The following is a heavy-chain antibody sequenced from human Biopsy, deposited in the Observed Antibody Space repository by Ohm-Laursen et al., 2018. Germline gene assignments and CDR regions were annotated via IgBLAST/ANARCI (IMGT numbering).Heavy chain of an antibody. V-gene: IGHV4-4*07. CDR3: VSIFHTNNERRPFDM. J-gene: IGHJ3*02. CDR1: GVSIRGYY. Sequence: GTLSLTCAVSGVSIRGYYWSWVRRPAGRGLEWIGRVYVGGSNNYNPSLRSRVSLSVDTSKNQFSLMLSGVTAADTAVYYCVSIFHTNNERRPFDMWGQGTMVAVS. CDR2: VYVGGSN. D-gene: IGHD2-21*01.